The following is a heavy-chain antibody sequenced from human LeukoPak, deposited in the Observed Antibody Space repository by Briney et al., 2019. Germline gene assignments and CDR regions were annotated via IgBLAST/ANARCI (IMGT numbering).Heavy chain of an antibody. D-gene: IGHD3-10*01. CDR3: ARVTMVRGVIIGNDDY. J-gene: IGHJ4*02. V-gene: IGHV1-18*01. CDR1: GYTFTSYG. CDR2: ISAYNGNT. Sequence: ASVKVSCKASGYTFTSYGISWVRQAPGQGLEWMGWISAYNGNTSYAQKLQGRVTMTTDTSTSTAYMELRSLRSDDTAVYYRARVTMVRGVIIGNDDYWGQGTLVTVSS.